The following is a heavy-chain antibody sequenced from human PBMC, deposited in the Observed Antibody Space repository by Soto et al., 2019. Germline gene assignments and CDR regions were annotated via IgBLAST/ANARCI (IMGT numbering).Heavy chain of an antibody. D-gene: IGHD3-10*01. CDR3: ARDLNTYFGPGSLHGFFEF. CDR2: INPNCGGA. Sequence: ASVKVSCKASGYDFIDHYIHWLRQAPLQVLEWMVCINPNCGGANYAQKFQGRITMTGDTSITTVYMSLSGLTSDDTALYYCARDLNTYFGPGSLHGFFEFWGQGTQVTVSS. V-gene: IGHV1-2*02. CDR1: GYDFIDHY. J-gene: IGHJ4*02.